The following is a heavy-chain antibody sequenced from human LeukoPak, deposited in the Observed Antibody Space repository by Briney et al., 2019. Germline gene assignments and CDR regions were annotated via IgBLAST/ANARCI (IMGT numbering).Heavy chain of an antibody. Sequence: SETLSLTCTVPRGSISSYYWSWIRQPAGKGLEWIGRIYTSGRTNYNPSLKSRVTMSVDTSKNQFSLKLSSVTAADTAVYYCASIRRHYFDYWGQGTLVTVSS. CDR3: ASIRRHYFDY. CDR2: IYTSGRT. D-gene: IGHD2-2*02. V-gene: IGHV4-4*07. CDR1: RGSISSYY. J-gene: IGHJ4*02.